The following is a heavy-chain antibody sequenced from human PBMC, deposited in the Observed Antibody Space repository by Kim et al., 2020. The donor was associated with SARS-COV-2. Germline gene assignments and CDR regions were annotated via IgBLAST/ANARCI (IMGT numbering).Heavy chain of an antibody. D-gene: IGHD6-13*01. V-gene: IGHV5-10-1*01. CDR3: ARPLDSSSWYGPAFDI. Sequence: GESLKISCKGSGYSFTSYWISWVRQMPGKGLEWMGRIDPSDSYTNYSPSFQGHVTISADKSISTAYLQWSSLKASDTAMYYCARPLDSSSWYGPAFDIWGQGTMVTVSS. CDR1: GYSFTSYW. J-gene: IGHJ3*02. CDR2: IDPSDSYT.